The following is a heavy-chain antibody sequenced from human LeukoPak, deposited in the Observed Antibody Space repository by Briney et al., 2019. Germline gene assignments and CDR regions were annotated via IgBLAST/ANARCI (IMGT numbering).Heavy chain of an antibody. CDR1: GFTFSSYA. Sequence: GGSLRLSCAASGFTFSSYAMSWVRQAPGKGPEWVSAISGSGGSTYYADSVKGRFTISRDNSKNTLYLQMNSLRAEDTAVYYCAKVEQRFPYFDYWGQGTLVTVSS. CDR3: AKVEQRFPYFDY. CDR2: ISGSGGST. D-gene: IGHD1/OR15-1a*01. J-gene: IGHJ4*02. V-gene: IGHV3-23*01.